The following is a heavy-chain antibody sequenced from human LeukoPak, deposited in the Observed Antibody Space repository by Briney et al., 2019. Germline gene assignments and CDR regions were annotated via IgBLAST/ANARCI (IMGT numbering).Heavy chain of an antibody. V-gene: IGHV3-48*01. CDR1: GFTFSSFS. D-gene: IGHD6-19*01. CDR3: ARGVRIAVAGYIDY. J-gene: IGHJ4*02. CDR2: ISSSSSTI. Sequence: GGSLRLSCAASGFTFSSFSMNWVRQAPGKGLEWVSYISSSSSTIYYADSVKGRFTISRDNAKNTLYLQMNSLRAEDTAVYYCARGVRIAVAGYIDYWGQGTLVTVSS.